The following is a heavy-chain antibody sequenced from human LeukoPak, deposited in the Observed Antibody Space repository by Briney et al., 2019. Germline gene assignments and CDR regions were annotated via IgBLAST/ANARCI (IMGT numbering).Heavy chain of an antibody. CDR1: GGSISSGDYY. V-gene: IGHV4-61*02. Sequence: PSETLSLTCTVSGGSISSGDYYWSWIRQPPGKGLEWIGRIYTSGSTNYNPSLKSRVTMSVDTSKNQFSLKLSSVTAADTAVYYCARDNNWNYVRWGQGTLVTVSS. CDR2: IYTSGST. D-gene: IGHD1-7*01. CDR3: ARDNNWNYVR. J-gene: IGHJ4*02.